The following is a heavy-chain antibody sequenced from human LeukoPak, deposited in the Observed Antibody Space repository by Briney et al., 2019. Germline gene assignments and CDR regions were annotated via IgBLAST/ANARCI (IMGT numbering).Heavy chain of an antibody. D-gene: IGHD6-19*01. Sequence: ASVKVSCKASGYSFNTYAITWVRQAPGQGLEWMGWISAYNGNTNYAQKLQGRVTMTTDTSTSTAYMELRSLRSDDTAVYYCARERVHSGWYVDYWGQGTLVTVSS. CDR2: ISAYNGNT. V-gene: IGHV1-18*04. CDR3: ARERVHSGWYVDY. CDR1: GYSFNTYA. J-gene: IGHJ4*02.